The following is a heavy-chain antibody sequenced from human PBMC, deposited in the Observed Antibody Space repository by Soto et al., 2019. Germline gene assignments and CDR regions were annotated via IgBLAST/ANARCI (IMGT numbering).Heavy chain of an antibody. J-gene: IGHJ6*01. CDR3: ATDRAAAGSFGMDV. CDR1: GFTFNSYA. CDR2: ISGSGGTT. V-gene: IGHV3-23*01. Sequence: EVQLLESGGGLVQPGGSLRLSCVASGFTFNSYAMSWVRQAPGKGLEWVSDISGSGGTTYYAVSVKGRFTISRDNSNDTLYLEMNRLRAEDTAVYYCATDRAAAGSFGMDVWGQGTTVTVSS. D-gene: IGHD6-13*01.